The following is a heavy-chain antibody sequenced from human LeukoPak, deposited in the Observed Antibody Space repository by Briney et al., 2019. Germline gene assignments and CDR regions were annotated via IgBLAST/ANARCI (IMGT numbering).Heavy chain of an antibody. CDR2: INHSGST. Sequence: SETLSLTCAVYGGSFSYYYWSWIRQPPGKTLEWIGEINHSGSTNYNPSLKSRVTISVDTSKNQFSLKLSSVTAADTAVYYCARALNPLPGTYYFDYWGQGTLVTVSS. V-gene: IGHV4-34*01. CDR1: GGSFSYYY. J-gene: IGHJ4*02. D-gene: IGHD2-15*01. CDR3: ARALNPLPGTYYFDY.